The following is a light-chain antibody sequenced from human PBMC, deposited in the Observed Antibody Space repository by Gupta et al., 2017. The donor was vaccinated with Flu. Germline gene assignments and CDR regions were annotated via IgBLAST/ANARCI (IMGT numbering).Light chain of an antibody. CDR3: SSYTSGSAYVI. J-gene: IGLJ2*01. Sequence: QSALTQPASVSGSPGQSLTISCTGSSSDIGDYNYVSWYQQHPGKAPKLMISEVSNRPSGVSNRFSGSKSGNTASLTISGLQPEDEAEYYCSSYTSGSAYVIFGGGTKLTVL. V-gene: IGLV2-14*01. CDR1: SSDIGDYNY. CDR2: EVS.